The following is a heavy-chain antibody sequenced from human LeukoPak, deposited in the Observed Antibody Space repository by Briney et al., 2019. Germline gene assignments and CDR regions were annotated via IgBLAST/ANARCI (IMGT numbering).Heavy chain of an antibody. CDR2: ISYDGSNK. D-gene: IGHD5-24*01. Sequence: DPGGSLRLSCAASGFTFSSYGMHWVRQAPGKGLEWVAVISYDGSNKYYADSVKGRFTISRDNSKNTLYLQMNSLRAEDTAVYYCAKVRQLGPSYYYYYGMDVWGQGTTVTVSS. V-gene: IGHV3-30*18. J-gene: IGHJ6*02. CDR1: GFTFSSYG. CDR3: AKVRQLGPSYYYYYGMDV.